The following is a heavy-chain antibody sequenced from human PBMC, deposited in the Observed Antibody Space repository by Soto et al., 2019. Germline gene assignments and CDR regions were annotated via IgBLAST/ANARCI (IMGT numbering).Heavy chain of an antibody. D-gene: IGHD4-17*01. CDR3: ARDNPPYGYYFDY. CDR2: IWYDGSNK. J-gene: IGHJ4*02. V-gene: IGHV3-33*01. CDR1: GFTFSSYG. Sequence: GGSLRLSCAASGFTFSSYGIHWVRQAPGKGLEWVAVIWYDGSNKYYADSVKGRFTISRDNSKNTLYLQMNSLRAEDTAVYYCARDNPPYGYYFDYWGQGTLVTVSS.